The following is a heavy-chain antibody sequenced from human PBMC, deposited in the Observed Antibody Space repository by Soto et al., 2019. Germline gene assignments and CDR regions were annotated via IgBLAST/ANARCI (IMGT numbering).Heavy chain of an antibody. J-gene: IGHJ6*02. CDR3: ARVDCSGGSCPYGMDV. Sequence: GGSLRLSCAASGFTFSSYGMHWVRQAPGKGLEWVAVIWYDGSNKYYADSVKGRFTISRDNSKNTLYLQMTSLRAEDTAVYYCARVDCSGGSCPYGMDVWGQGTTVTVSS. V-gene: IGHV3-33*01. CDR1: GFTFSSYG. D-gene: IGHD2-15*01. CDR2: IWYDGSNK.